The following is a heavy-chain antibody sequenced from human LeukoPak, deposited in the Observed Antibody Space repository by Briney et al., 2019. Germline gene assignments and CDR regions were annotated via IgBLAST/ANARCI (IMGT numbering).Heavy chain of an antibody. CDR3: AIDIGQQQLVSLYYYYGMDV. D-gene: IGHD6-13*01. CDR1: GYTLTELS. Sequence: ASVKVSCKVSGYTLTELSMHWVRQAPGKGLEWMGGFDPEDGETIYAQKFQGRVTMTEDTSTDTAYMELSSLRSEDTAVYYCAIDIGQQQLVSLYYYYGMDVWGQGTTVTVSS. CDR2: FDPEDGET. J-gene: IGHJ6*02. V-gene: IGHV1-24*01.